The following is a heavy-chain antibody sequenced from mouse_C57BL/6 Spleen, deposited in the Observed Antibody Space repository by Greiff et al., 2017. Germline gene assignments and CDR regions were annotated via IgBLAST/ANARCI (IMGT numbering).Heavy chain of an antibody. CDR1: GYAFSSSW. CDR3: ASPITTVVDAMDY. Sequence: VQLQQSGPELVKPGASVKISCKASGYAFSSSWMNWVKQRPGKGLEWIGRINPGDGDTNYNGKFKGKATLTADKSASTAFMQLSSLTAEYSAVYFCASPITTVVDAMDYWGQGTSVTVSS. CDR2: INPGDGDT. J-gene: IGHJ4*01. D-gene: IGHD1-1*01. V-gene: IGHV1-82*01.